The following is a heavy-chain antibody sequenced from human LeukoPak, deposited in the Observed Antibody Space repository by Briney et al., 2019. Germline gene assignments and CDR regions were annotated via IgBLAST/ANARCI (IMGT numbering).Heavy chain of an antibody. V-gene: IGHV1-69*13. CDR1: GGTFSSYA. CDR2: IIPIFGTA. CDR3: ASGIAAAGTYWFDP. D-gene: IGHD6-13*01. J-gene: IGHJ5*02. Sequence: GASVKVSCKASGGTFSSYAISWVRQAPGQGLEWMGGIIPIFGTANYAQKFQGRVTITADESTSTAYMELSSLRSEDTGVYYCASGIAAAGTYWFDPWGQGTLVTVSS.